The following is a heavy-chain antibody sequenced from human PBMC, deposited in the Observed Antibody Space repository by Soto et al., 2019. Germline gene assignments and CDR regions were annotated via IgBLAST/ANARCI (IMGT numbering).Heavy chain of an antibody. Sequence: GGSLRLSCAASGFTFSSYAMSWVRQAPGKGLEWVSAISGSGGSTYYADSVKGRFTISRDNSKNTLYLQMNSLRAEDTAVYYCAKSRSAAQKAREFDYWGQGTLVTVSS. J-gene: IGHJ4*02. D-gene: IGHD6-13*01. CDR2: ISGSGGST. CDR1: GFTFSSYA. CDR3: AKSRSAAQKAREFDY. V-gene: IGHV3-23*01.